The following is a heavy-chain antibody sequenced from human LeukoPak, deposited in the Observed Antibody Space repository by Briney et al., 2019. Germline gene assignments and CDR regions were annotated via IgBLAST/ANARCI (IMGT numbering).Heavy chain of an antibody. CDR1: GYSFTTYW. V-gene: IGHV5-51*01. Sequence: GESLKISCKGSGYSFTTYWIGWVRQMPGKGLEWMGIICPRDSDTRYSPSFRSQVTFSVDKSISTAYLQWSSLKASDTAMYYCATGGSGTSSPFDYWGQGTLITVSS. D-gene: IGHD6-13*01. CDR3: ATGGSGTSSPFDY. CDR2: ICPRDSDT. J-gene: IGHJ4*02.